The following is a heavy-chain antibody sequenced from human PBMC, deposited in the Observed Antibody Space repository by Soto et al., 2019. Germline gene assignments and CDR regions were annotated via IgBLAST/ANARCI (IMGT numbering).Heavy chain of an antibody. CDR3: ARRRYGSGSYYFDY. Sequence: EVQLVESGGGLVKPGGSLRLSCAASGFTFSSYSMTWVRQAPGKGLEWVSSISSSSSYIYYADSVKGRFTISRDNAKNSLYLQLNSLRAEDPAVYYCARRRYGSGSYYFDYWGQGTLVTVSS. J-gene: IGHJ4*02. D-gene: IGHD3-10*01. CDR2: ISSSSSYI. V-gene: IGHV3-21*01. CDR1: GFTFSSYS.